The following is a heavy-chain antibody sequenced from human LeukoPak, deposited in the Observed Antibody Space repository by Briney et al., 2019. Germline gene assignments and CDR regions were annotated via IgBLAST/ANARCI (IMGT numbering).Heavy chain of an antibody. J-gene: IGHJ4*02. V-gene: IGHV3-33*01. CDR2: IWYDGSNK. D-gene: IGHD3-22*01. CDR1: GFTFNSYG. CDR3: ARDDRVGSRGHYAPFDY. Sequence: QPGRSLRLSCAASGFTFNSYGMHWVRQAPGKGLEWVAVIWYDGSNKYYGDSVRGRFTISRDNSKKMLYLQMNRLRAEDTAVYYCARDDRVGSRGHYAPFDYWGQGTLVTVSS.